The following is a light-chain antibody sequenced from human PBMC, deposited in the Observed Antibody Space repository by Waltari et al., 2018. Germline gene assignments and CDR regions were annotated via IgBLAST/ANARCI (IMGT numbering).Light chain of an antibody. CDR1: DANIGGNY. CDR3: AAWDNSLNTGV. Sequence: QSVLTQPPSVSAAPGQKVTIPCSGSDANIGGNYVSWYQQVPGTAPKLLLYQNNKLLSVTPARFSGSKSGTSATLDITTLQTGDEADYYCAAWDNSLNTGVFSGRTKLTVL. CDR2: QNN. V-gene: IGLV1-51*01. J-gene: IGLJ3*02.